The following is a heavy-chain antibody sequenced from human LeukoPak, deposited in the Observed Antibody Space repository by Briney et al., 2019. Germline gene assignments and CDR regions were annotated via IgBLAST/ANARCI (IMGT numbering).Heavy chain of an antibody. Sequence: PSETLSLTCAVSGYSISSGYYWGWIRLPPGKGLEWIGSIYHSGSTYYNPSLKSRVIISVDTSKNQFSLKLSSVTAADTAVYYCARRWFGELFDYWGQGTLVTVSS. V-gene: IGHV4-38-2*01. J-gene: IGHJ4*02. CDR1: GYSISSGYY. CDR2: IYHSGST. D-gene: IGHD3-10*01. CDR3: ARRWFGELFDY.